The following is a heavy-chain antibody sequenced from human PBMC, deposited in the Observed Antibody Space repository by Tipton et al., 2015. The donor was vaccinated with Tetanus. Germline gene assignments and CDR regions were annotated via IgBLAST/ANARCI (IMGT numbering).Heavy chain of an antibody. Sequence: QSGAEVKKPGESLKISCQGSGYRFGIYWIAWVRQMPGKGLEWMGIIYPGDSDTRYSPSFEGQVTISVDKSITTAYLQWSSLKASDTAMYYCTRRLGPFTGDQIWHFDLWGRGTQVTVSS. CDR3: TRRLGPFTGDQIWHFDL. J-gene: IGHJ2*01. V-gene: IGHV5-51*01. CDR2: IYPGDSDT. CDR1: GYRFGIYW. D-gene: IGHD7-27*01.